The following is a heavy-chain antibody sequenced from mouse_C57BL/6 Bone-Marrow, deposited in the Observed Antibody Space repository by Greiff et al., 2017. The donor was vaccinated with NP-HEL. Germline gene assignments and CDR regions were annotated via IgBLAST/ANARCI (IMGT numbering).Heavy chain of an antibody. V-gene: IGHV1-4*01. Sequence: QVQLQQSGAELARPGASVKMSCKASGYTFTSYSMHWVKQRPGQGLEWIGYINPCSGYTNYNQKFKDKATLTADKSSSTAYMQLSSLTSEDSAVYYCASIYDRGRDGWGKGTSVTVSS. CDR2: INPCSGYT. D-gene: IGHD2-12*01. CDR3: ASIYDRGRDG. J-gene: IGHJ4*01. CDR1: GYTFTSYS.